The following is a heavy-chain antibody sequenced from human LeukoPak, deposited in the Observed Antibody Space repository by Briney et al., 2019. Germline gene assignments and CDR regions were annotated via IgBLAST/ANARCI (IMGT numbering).Heavy chain of an antibody. CDR3: AREFRGYSSGWYYYYYYYGMDV. D-gene: IGHD6-19*01. CDR1: GYTFTGYG. V-gene: IGHV1-18*01. CDR2: ISAYNGNT. Sequence: ASVKVSCKASGYTFTGYGISWVRQAPGQGLEWMGWISAYNGNTNYAQKLQGRVTMTTDTSTSTAYMELRSLRSDDTAVYYCAREFRGYSSGWYYYYYYYGMDVWGQGTTVTVSS. J-gene: IGHJ6*02.